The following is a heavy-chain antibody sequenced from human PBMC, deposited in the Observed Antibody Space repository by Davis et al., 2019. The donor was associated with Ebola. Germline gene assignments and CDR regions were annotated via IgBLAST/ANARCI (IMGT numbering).Heavy chain of an antibody. CDR2: ISYDGSDI. Sequence: GESLKISCEASGFIFSNFGMHWVRQAPGKGLEWVGIISYDGSDIKYGDSVKGRFTISRDNSKNTLYLQMNSLRVEDTALYYCVQGTTSCHVWGQGTLVTVSS. CDR1: GFIFSNFG. J-gene: IGHJ4*02. V-gene: IGHV3-30*03. D-gene: IGHD2-2*01. CDR3: VQGTTSCHV.